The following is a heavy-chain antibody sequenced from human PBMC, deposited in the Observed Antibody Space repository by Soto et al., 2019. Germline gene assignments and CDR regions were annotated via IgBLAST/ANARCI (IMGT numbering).Heavy chain of an antibody. J-gene: IGHJ6*02. D-gene: IGHD6-25*01. V-gene: IGHV3-30*18. CDR3: AKDLLRPGRAYGMDV. Sequence: PGGSLRLSCTASGFTFGDYAMSWVRQAPGKGLEWVAVISYDGSNKYYADSVKGRFTISRDNSKNTLYLQMNSLRAEDTAVYYCAKDLLRPGRAYGMDVWGQGTTVTVSS. CDR2: ISYDGSNK. CDR1: GFTFGDYA.